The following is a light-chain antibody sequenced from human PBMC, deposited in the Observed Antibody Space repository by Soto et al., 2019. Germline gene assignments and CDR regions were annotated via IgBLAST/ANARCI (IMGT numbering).Light chain of an antibody. CDR3: QTRGTGIHWV. Sequence: QLVLTQSPSASASLGASVKLTCTLSSGHSSYAIAWHQQQPEKGPRYLMKLNSDGSHCKGDGIPDRFSGSSSGAERYLTISSLQSEDEADYYCQTRGTGIHWVFGGGTKLTLL. V-gene: IGLV4-69*01. CDR1: SGHSSYA. CDR2: LNSDGSH. J-gene: IGLJ3*02.